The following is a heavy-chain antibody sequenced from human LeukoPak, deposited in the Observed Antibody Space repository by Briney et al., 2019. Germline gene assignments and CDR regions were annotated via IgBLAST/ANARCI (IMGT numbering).Heavy chain of an antibody. V-gene: IGHV7-4-1*02. CDR2: INTNTGNP. CDR1: GYTFTGYY. J-gene: IGHJ4*02. D-gene: IGHD4-17*01. Sequence: GASVKVSCKASGYTFTGYYMHWVRQAPGQGLEWMGWINTNTGNPTYAQGFTGRFVFSLDTSVSTAYLQISSLKAEDTAVYYCASALTVTTYHYWGQGTLVTVSS. CDR3: ASALTVTTYHY.